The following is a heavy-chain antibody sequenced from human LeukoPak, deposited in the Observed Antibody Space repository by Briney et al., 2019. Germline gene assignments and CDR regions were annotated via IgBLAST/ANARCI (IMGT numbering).Heavy chain of an antibody. CDR1: GYTFTDYY. J-gene: IGHJ6*03. Sequence: ASVKVSCKVSGYTFTDYYMHWVQQAPRKGLEWMGLVDPEDGETIYAEKFQGRVTITADTSTDTAYMELSSLRSEDTAVYYCATGVLRFLEWYYYMDVWGKGTTVTVSS. CDR3: ATGVLRFLEWYYYMDV. D-gene: IGHD3-3*01. CDR2: VDPEDGET. V-gene: IGHV1-69-2*01.